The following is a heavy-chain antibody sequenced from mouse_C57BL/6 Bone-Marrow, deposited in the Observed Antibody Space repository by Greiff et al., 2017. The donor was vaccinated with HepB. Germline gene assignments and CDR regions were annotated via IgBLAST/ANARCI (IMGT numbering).Heavy chain of an antibody. V-gene: IGHV1-50*01. CDR2: IDPSDSYT. Sequence: QVQLQQPGAELVKPGASVKLSCKASGYTFTSYWMQWVKQRPGQGLEWIGEIDPSDSYTNYNQKFKGKATLTVDTSSSTAYMQLSSLTSEDSAVYYCARKEGEGRLDYWGQGTSVTVSS. J-gene: IGHJ4*01. CDR3: ARKEGEGRLDY. CDR1: GYTFTSYW. D-gene: IGHD3-3*01.